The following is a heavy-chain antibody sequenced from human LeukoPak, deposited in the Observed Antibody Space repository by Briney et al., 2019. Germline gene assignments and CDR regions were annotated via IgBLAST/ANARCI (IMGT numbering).Heavy chain of an antibody. V-gene: IGHV4-59*01. CDR1: GVSISSYY. D-gene: IGHD2-8*01. J-gene: IGHJ3*02. CDR2: IYYTGDT. Sequence: SDTLSLTCSLSGVSISSYYWSWIRLPPGKALEWIGNIYYTGDTNYNPSLQSRVTMSVDAPRGQFSLNLGSVTAADTAVYYCARGFQWHPKPNAFDIWGHGTMVTVSS. CDR3: ARGFQWHPKPNAFDI.